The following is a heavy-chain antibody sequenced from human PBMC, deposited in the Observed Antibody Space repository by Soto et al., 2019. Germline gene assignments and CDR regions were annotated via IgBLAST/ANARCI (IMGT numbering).Heavy chain of an antibody. V-gene: IGHV3-21*03. CDR1: GFTFSSFN. CDR2: ISGTTKYI. CDR3: ARSVLFRGLNRAFDI. D-gene: IGHD3-10*01. J-gene: IGHJ3*02. Sequence: GGSLRLSCSASGFTFSSFNMHWVRQAPGKGLEWVSSISGTTKYIYYGDSVKGRFTISRDNAENSMLLQMNSLRVEDTAVYYCARSVLFRGLNRAFDIWGQGTLVTVSS.